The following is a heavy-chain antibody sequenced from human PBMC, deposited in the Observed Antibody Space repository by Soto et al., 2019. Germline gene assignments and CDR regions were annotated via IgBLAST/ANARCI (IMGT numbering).Heavy chain of an antibody. Sequence: EVQLAESGGGLAQPGGSLRLSCAASGFTLSGYAMDWVRQAPGKGLEYVSGISSNGVGTYYANSVQGRFTISRDNSNSTVYLEMGSLRPEYLSVYYCARRARPDFYYMDVWGKGTPVTVSS. D-gene: IGHD6-6*01. J-gene: IGHJ6*03. V-gene: IGHV3-64*01. CDR1: GFTLSGYA. CDR3: ARRARPDFYYMDV. CDR2: ISSNGVGT.